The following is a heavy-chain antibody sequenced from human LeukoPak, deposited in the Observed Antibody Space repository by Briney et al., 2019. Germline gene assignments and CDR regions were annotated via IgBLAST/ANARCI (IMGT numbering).Heavy chain of an antibody. Sequence: PSQTLSLTCTVSGGSISSGGYYWSWIRQPPRKGLEWIGYIYHSGSTYYNPSLKSRVTISVDRSKNQFSLKLSSVTAADTAVYYCARATTRSSSTDYWGQGTLVTVSS. CDR1: GGSISSGGYY. CDR2: IYHSGST. J-gene: IGHJ4*02. CDR3: ARATTRSSSTDY. D-gene: IGHD6-6*01. V-gene: IGHV4-30-2*01.